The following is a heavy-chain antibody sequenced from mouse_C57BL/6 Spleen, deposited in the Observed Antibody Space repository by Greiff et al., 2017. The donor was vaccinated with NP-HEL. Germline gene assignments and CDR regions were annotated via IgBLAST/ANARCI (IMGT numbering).Heavy chain of an antibody. CDR1: GFTFSDYG. V-gene: IGHV5-17*01. J-gene: IGHJ2*01. CDR3: ARHFYYFDY. CDR2: ISSGSSTI. Sequence: EVMLVESGGGLVKPGGSLKLSCAASGFTFSDYGMHWVRQAPEKGLEWVAYISSGSSTIYYADTVKGRFTISRDNAKNTLFLQMTSLRSEDTAMYYCARHFYYFDYWGQGTTLTVSS.